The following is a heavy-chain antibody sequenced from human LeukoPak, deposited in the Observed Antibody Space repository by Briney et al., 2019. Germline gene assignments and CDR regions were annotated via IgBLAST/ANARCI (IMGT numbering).Heavy chain of an antibody. Sequence: AGGSLRLSCAASGFTFDDYGMSWVRQAPGKGLEWVANIKQDESEKNYVDSVKGRFTISRDNVKNSLYLQMNSLRAEDTAVYSCARVNDYDSGSLYRPIDYWGQGTLVTVSS. J-gene: IGHJ4*02. CDR3: ARVNDYDSGSLYRPIDY. D-gene: IGHD3-10*01. V-gene: IGHV3-7*01. CDR2: IKQDESEK. CDR1: GFTFDDYG.